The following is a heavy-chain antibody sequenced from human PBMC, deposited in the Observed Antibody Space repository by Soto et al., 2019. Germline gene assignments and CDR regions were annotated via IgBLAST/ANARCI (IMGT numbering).Heavy chain of an antibody. CDR2: IFQSGST. D-gene: IGHD6-19*01. J-gene: IGHJ2*01. CDR1: GGSISSGVYS. V-gene: IGHV4-30-2*03. CDR3: ARHPGIAVTHWYFDL. Sequence: TSETLSLTCAVSGGSISSGVYSWSWVRLPPGKGLEWIGYIFQSGSTYYNPSLKSRVTISVDTSKNQFSLKLSSVTAADTAVYYCARHPGIAVTHWYFDLWGRGTLVTVSS.